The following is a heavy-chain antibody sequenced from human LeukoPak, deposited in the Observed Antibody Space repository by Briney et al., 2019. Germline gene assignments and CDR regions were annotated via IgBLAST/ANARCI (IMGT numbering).Heavy chain of an antibody. J-gene: IGHJ4*02. V-gene: IGHV3-21*01. CDR3: ARLYDGSAYHADHFDY. Sequence: GSLRLSCAGSGFTFNTYNMDRVRQAPGKGLEWVSSISSSSSYIYYADSVKGRFTISRDNAKNSLYLQMNSLRAEDTAVYYCARLYDGSAYHADHFDYWGQGTLVIVSS. D-gene: IGHD3-22*01. CDR1: GFTFNTYN. CDR2: ISSSSSYI.